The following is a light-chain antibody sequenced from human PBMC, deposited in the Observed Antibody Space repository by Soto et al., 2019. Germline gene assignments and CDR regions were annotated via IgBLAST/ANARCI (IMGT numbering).Light chain of an antibody. Sequence: QLVLTQSPSASASLGASVKLTCTLSSGHSSYAIAWHQQHPEKGPRYLMKLSSDGSHSKGDGIPDRFSGSSSGAERYLTISSLQSEDEADYYCQTWDTGARVAFGGGTKLTVL. J-gene: IGLJ2*01. CDR3: QTWDTGARVA. V-gene: IGLV4-69*01. CDR2: LSSDGSH. CDR1: SGHSSYA.